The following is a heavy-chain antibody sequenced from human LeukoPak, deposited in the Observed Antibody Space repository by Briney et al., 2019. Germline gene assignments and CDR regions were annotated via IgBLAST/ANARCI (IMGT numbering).Heavy chain of an antibody. V-gene: IGHV3-33*01. CDR3: ARDRGKWNYVSPFDK. D-gene: IGHD1-7*01. CDR1: GFTFSSYG. Sequence: GGSLRLSCAASGFTFSSYGMHWVRQAPGKGLEWVAVIWYDGSNKYYADSVKGRFTIARDNSNNMLYLQMSSLRAEDTAVYYCARDRGKWNYVSPFDKWGQGTLVTVSS. J-gene: IGHJ4*02. CDR2: IWYDGSNK.